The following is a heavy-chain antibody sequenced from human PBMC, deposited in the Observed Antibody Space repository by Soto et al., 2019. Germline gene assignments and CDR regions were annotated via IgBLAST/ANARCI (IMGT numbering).Heavy chain of an antibody. D-gene: IGHD2-15*01. CDR2: ISYDGSNK. CDR1: GFTFSSYG. V-gene: IGHV3-30*18. CDR3: AKDRARYCGGGSCYSIFDY. Sequence: QVQLVESGGGVVQPGRSLRLSCAASGFTFSSYGMHWVRQAPGKGLEWVAVISYDGSNKYYADSVKGRFTISRDNSKNTLYLQMNSLRAEDTAVYYCAKDRARYCGGGSCYSIFDYRGQGTLVTVSS. J-gene: IGHJ4*02.